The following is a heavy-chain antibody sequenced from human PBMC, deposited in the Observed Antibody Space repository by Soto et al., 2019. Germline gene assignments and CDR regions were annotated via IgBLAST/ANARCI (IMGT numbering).Heavy chain of an antibody. Sequence: QVQLQEAGPGLVKPSQTLTLTCTVSGGSISSGDQYWNWIRQHPGKGLEWIGYIYYSGSTYYNPSLERRITISIDTSKNQFSLRLRSVSAADTAVYYCARGPPTVTTLLFDYWGPGTLVTVSS. D-gene: IGHD4-17*01. CDR2: IYYSGST. CDR1: GGSISSGDQY. V-gene: IGHV4-31*03. CDR3: ARGPPTVTTLLFDY. J-gene: IGHJ4*02.